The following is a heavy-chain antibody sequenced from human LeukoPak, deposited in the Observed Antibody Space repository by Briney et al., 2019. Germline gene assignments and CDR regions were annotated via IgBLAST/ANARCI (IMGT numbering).Heavy chain of an antibody. J-gene: IGHJ3*02. CDR1: GFTFRTFG. D-gene: IGHD3-22*01. CDR2: IWYDGINK. Sequence: GGSLRLSCAASGFTFRTFGMHWVRQAPGKGLEWVAIIWYDGINKYCADSVKGRFTISRDNSKNTLYLQMNSLRAEDTAVYYCARDYYDSSGQLHAGAHAFDIWGQGTMVTVSS. V-gene: IGHV3-33*01. CDR3: ARDYYDSSGQLHAGAHAFDI.